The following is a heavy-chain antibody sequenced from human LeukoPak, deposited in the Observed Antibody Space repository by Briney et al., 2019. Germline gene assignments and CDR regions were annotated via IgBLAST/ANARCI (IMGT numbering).Heavy chain of an antibody. CDR3: SKWGDYDVLTGYYVSDY. J-gene: IGHJ4*02. D-gene: IGHD3-9*01. V-gene: IGHV3-23*01. Sequence: GGSLRLSCAASGFNFSNYAMSWVRQAPGKGLEWVSAITGSGGNTYYADSVKGRFTISRDNSKNTVFPQMNSLRAEDTAVYYCSKWGDYDVLTGYYVSDYWGQGTLVTVSS. CDR1: GFNFSNYA. CDR2: ITGSGGNT.